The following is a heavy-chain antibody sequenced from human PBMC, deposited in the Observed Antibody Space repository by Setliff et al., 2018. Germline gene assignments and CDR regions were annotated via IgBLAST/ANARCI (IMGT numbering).Heavy chain of an antibody. J-gene: IGHJ5*02. CDR3: ARHVLGYSSSYNWFDP. CDR1: GGSISSGSYY. CDR2: IYTSGST. Sequence: SETLSLTCTVSGGSISSGSYYWSWIRQPAGKGLEWIGRIYTSGSTNYNPSLKSRVTISVDTSKNLFSLKLSPVTAADTAVYYCARHVLGYSSSYNWFDPWGQGTLVTVSS. D-gene: IGHD6-6*01. V-gene: IGHV4-61*02.